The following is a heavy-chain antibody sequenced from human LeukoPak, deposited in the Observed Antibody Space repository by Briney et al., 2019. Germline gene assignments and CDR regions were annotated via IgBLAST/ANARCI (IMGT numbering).Heavy chain of an antibody. V-gene: IGHV3-33*01. J-gene: IGHJ5*02. Sequence: GGSLRLSCAASGFTFSSYGMHWVRQAPGKGLEWVAVIWYDGSNKYYADSVKGRFTISRDNSKNTLYLQMNSLRAEDTAVYCCARDTDSNAMDSWGQGTLVTVSS. CDR1: GFTFSSYG. CDR2: IWYDGSNK. CDR3: ARDTDSNAMDS. D-gene: IGHD4-11*01.